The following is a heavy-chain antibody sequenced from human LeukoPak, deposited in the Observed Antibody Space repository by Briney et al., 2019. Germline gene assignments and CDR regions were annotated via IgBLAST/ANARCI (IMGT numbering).Heavy chain of an antibody. CDR1: GGSISSSSYY. Sequence: SETLSLTCTVSGGSISSSSYYWGWIRQPPGKGLEWIGSIYYSGSTYYNPSLKSRVTISVDTSKNQFSLKLSSVTAADTAVYYCARPVVPAAMGWFDPWGQGTLVTVSS. J-gene: IGHJ5*02. CDR2: IYYSGST. CDR3: ARPVVPAAMGWFDP. V-gene: IGHV4-39*01. D-gene: IGHD2-2*01.